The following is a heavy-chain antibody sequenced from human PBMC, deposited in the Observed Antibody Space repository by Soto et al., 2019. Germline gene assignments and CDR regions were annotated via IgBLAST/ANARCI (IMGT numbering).Heavy chain of an antibody. J-gene: IGHJ3*02. D-gene: IGHD3-9*01. CDR2: IIPILGIA. V-gene: IGHV1-69*02. CDR3: AHLLRYLDWPNTEPFDI. CDR1: GGTFSSYT. Sequence: SVKVSCKASGGTFSSYTISWVRQAPGQGLEWMGRIIPILGIANYAQKFQGRVTITADKSTSTAYMELSSLRSEDTAVYYCAHLLRYLDWPNTEPFDIGGKGTRVTVSS.